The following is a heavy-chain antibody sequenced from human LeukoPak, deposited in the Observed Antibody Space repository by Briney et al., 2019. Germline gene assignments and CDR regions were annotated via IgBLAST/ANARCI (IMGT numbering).Heavy chain of an antibody. CDR3: ARVAVVVIQNWFDP. CDR2: ISSSGSTI. J-gene: IGHJ5*02. D-gene: IGHD3-22*01. V-gene: IGHV3-11*01. CDR1: GFTFSDYY. Sequence: PGGSLRLSCAASGFTFSDYYMSWIRQAPGKGLEWVSYISSSGSTIYYADSVKGRFTISRDNAKNSLYLQMNSLRAEVTAVYYCARVAVVVIQNWFDPWGQGTLVTVSS.